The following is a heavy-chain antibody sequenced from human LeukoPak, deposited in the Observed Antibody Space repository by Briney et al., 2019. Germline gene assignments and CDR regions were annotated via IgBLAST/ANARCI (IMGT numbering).Heavy chain of an antibody. J-gene: IGHJ6*03. V-gene: IGHV3-64*01. CDR2: ISSNGGST. Sequence: GGSLRLSCAASGFTFSSYAMHWVRQAPGKGLEYVSAISSNGGSTYYANSVKGRFTISRDNPKNTLYLQMGSLRAEDMAVYYCARVAIPYYYYYYMDVWGKGTTVTVSS. D-gene: IGHD2-21*01. CDR1: GFTFSSYA. CDR3: ARVAIPYYYYYYMDV.